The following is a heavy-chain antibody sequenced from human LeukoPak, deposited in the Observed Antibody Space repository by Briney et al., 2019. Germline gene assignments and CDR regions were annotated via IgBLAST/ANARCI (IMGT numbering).Heavy chain of an antibody. Sequence: PSETLSLTCTVSGGSIGSYYWSWIRQPAGRGLEWIGRIYTSGSTNYNPSLKSRVTMSVDTSNNQFSLNLSSVTAADTAVYYCAREMSTVTFRAFDFWGQGTMVTVSS. D-gene: IGHD4-17*01. CDR3: AREMSTVTFRAFDF. CDR2: IYTSGST. V-gene: IGHV4-4*07. J-gene: IGHJ3*01. CDR1: GGSIGSYY.